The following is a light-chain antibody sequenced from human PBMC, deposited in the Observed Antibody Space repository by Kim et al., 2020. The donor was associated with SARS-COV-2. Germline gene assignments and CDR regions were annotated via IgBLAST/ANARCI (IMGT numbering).Light chain of an antibody. V-gene: IGKV3-20*01. CDR3: QQYGSAPDA. CDR2: GAS. J-gene: IGKJ2*01. CDR1: QSVYSNS. Sequence: WSPGERATLSCRTSQSVYSNSLAWYQQKPGQTPRLLIYGASIRATGIPDRFTGSGSGTDFTLTINRLEPEDFAVYFCQQYGSAPDAFGQGTKLEI.